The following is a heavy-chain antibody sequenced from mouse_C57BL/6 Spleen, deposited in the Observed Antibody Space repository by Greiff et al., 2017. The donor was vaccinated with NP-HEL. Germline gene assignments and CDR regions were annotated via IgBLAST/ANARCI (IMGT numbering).Heavy chain of an antibody. V-gene: IGHV1-82*01. CDR3: ALYGSSYYFDY. D-gene: IGHD1-1*01. CDR1: GYAFSSSW. J-gene: IGHJ2*01. Sequence: VQLQESGPELVKPGASVKISCKASGYAFSSSWMNWVKRRPGKGLEWIGRIYPGDGDTNYNGKFKGKATLTADKSSSTAYMQLSSLTSEDSAVYFCALYGSSYYFDYWGQGTTLTVSS. CDR2: IYPGDGDT.